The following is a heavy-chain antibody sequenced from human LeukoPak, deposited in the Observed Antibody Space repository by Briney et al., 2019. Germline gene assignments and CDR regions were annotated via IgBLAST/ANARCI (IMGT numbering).Heavy chain of an antibody. Sequence: GGSLRLSCAAPGFTFSSYEMNWVRQAPGKGLEWVSYISSSGSTIYYADSVKGRFTISRDNAKNSLYLQMNSLRAEDTAVYYCARGLYYYDSSGYLNWGQGTLVTVSS. CDR1: GFTFSSYE. D-gene: IGHD3-22*01. V-gene: IGHV3-48*03. CDR3: ARGLYYYDSSGYLN. J-gene: IGHJ4*02. CDR2: ISSSGSTI.